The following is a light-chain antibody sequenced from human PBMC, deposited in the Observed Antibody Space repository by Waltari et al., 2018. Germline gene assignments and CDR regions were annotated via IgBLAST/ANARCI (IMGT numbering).Light chain of an antibody. Sequence: DIRMTQSPSSVSASVGDRVTITCRASQDIRTWLAWYQQKPGKAPRRLIYHASGLQSGVPSRFSGSGSGTDFTLTISSLQPEDFATYSCQQSGTFPPTFGPGTKVEI. V-gene: IGKV1-12*01. CDR1: QDIRTW. CDR3: QQSGTFPPT. J-gene: IGKJ1*01. CDR2: HAS.